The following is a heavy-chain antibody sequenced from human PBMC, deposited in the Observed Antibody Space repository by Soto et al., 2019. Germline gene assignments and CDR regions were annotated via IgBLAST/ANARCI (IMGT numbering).Heavy chain of an antibody. CDR3: ARAEEFHYDAELKWVDP. V-gene: IGHV4-61*01. Sequence: PSETLSLACTVSGGSVSSGSYYWSWIRQPPGKGLEWIGYIYYSGSTNYNPSLKSRVTISVDTSKNQFSLKLSSVTAADTAVYYCARAEEFHYDAELKWVDPWGQGTLVTVSS. CDR1: GGSVSSGSYY. J-gene: IGHJ5*02. CDR2: IYYSGST. D-gene: IGHD5-12*01.